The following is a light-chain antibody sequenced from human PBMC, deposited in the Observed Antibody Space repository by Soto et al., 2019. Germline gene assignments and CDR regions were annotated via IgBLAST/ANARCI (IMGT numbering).Light chain of an antibody. J-gene: IGKJ1*01. Sequence: DIQMTQSPSTLSASVGDRVTITCRASQSISSWLAWYQQKPGKAPKLLIYKASTLQSGVPSRFSGSGSGTGFTLAISSLQPDDSATYYCQQYNDNWTFGQGTK. CDR2: KAS. CDR3: QQYNDNWT. CDR1: QSISSW. V-gene: IGKV1-5*03.